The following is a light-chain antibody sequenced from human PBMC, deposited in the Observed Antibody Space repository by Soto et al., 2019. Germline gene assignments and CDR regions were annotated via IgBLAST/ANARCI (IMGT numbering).Light chain of an antibody. CDR3: HQYDSIVQT. CDR1: QSVRSSH. Sequence: EIVLTQSPGTLSLSRGERATLSCRASQSVRSSHLAWYQQKPGQAPRLLIYGASTRATATPERFSGSGSGADFTLTISRLEPEDFAVYYCHQYDSIVQTFGQGTKVDIK. CDR2: GAS. J-gene: IGKJ1*01. V-gene: IGKV3-20*01.